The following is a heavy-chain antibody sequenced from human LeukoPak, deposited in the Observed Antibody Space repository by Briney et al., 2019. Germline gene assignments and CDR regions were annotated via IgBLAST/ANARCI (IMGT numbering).Heavy chain of an antibody. J-gene: IGHJ5*02. Sequence: ASVKVSCKASGYTFTSYYMHWVRQAPGQGLEWMGIINPSGGSTSYAQKFQGRVTMTRDMSTSTDYMELSSLRSEDTAVYYCARGGRDYDSSGYYPTGDWFDPWGQGTLVTVSS. CDR3: ARGGRDYDSSGYYPTGDWFDP. CDR2: INPSGGST. D-gene: IGHD3-22*01. CDR1: GYTFTSYY. V-gene: IGHV1-46*01.